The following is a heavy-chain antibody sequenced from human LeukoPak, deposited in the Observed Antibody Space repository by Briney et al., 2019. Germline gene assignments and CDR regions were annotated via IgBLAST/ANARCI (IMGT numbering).Heavy chain of an antibody. D-gene: IGHD1-7*01. V-gene: IGHV1-2*02. CDR1: GYTFTGYY. Sequence: ASVKVSCKASGYTFTGYYLHWVRQAPGQGPEWMGWINPNSGGSNSAQKFQGRVTMTRDTSINTAYMELSRLTSDDTAVYYCARVRRITRTPGDCYYYMDVWGKGTTVTVSS. J-gene: IGHJ6*03. CDR3: ARVRRITRTPGDCYYYMDV. CDR2: INPNSGGS.